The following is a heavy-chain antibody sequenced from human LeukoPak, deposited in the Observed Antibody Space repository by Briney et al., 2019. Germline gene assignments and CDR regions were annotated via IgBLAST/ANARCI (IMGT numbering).Heavy chain of an antibody. CDR3: AKAVGRGGEYYFDY. D-gene: IGHD1-26*01. CDR1: GFTFSSYA. V-gene: IGHV3-23*01. CDR2: IGGSGGST. Sequence: GGSLRLSCAASGFTFSSYAMSWVRQAPGKGLEWVSAIGGSGGSTYYADSVKGRFTISRDNSKNTLYLQMNGLRAEDTAVYYCAKAVGRGGEYYFDYWGQGTLVTVSS. J-gene: IGHJ4*02.